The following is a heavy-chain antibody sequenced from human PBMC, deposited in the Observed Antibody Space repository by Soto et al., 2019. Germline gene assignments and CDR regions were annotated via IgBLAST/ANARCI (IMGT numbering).Heavy chain of an antibody. CDR3: ARSPVLLWFGEYGPGGFDY. J-gene: IGHJ4*02. CDR1: GGSISSYY. D-gene: IGHD3-10*01. CDR2: IYYSGST. V-gene: IGHV4-59*08. Sequence: QVQLQESGTGLVKPSETLSLTCTVSGGSISSYYWSWIRQPPGKGLEWIGYIYYSGSTNYNPSLKSRVTISVDTSKNQFSLKLSSVTAADTAVYYCARSPVLLWFGEYGPGGFDYWGQGTLVTVSS.